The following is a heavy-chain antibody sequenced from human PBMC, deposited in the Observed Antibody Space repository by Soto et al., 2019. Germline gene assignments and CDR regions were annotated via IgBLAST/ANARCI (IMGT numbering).Heavy chain of an antibody. V-gene: IGHV1-18*01. D-gene: IGHD3-10*01. Sequence: ASVKVSCKASGYTFTSYGISWVRQAPGQGLEWMGWISAYNGNTNYAQKLQGRVTMTTDTSTSTAYMELRSLRSDDTAVYYCARALPGDYGSGSYYNAFDIWGQGTMVTVSS. CDR2: ISAYNGNT. CDR3: ARALPGDYGSGSYYNAFDI. CDR1: GYTFTSYG. J-gene: IGHJ3*02.